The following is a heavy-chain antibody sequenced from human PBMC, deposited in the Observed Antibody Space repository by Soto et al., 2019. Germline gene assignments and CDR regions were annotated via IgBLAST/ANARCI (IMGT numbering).Heavy chain of an antibody. D-gene: IGHD6-19*01. CDR3: ALTRRSSLLEVAGPGFEY. CDR2: LSYEGSEE. CDR1: GFNFGVFG. J-gene: IGHJ4*02. Sequence: GGSLRLSCATSGFNFGVFGMHWVRQSPGEGLEWLSVLSYEGSEEYYADSVRGRFTISRDNSKSTLFLQMDSLRVEDTGVYYCALTRRSSLLEVAGPGFEYWGQGTLVTVSS. V-gene: IGHV3-30*03.